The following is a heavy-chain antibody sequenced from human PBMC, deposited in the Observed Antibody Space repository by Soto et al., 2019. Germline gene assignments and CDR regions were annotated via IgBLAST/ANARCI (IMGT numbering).Heavy chain of an antibody. Sequence: QVQLVESGGGVVQPGRSLRLTCAASGFTFGSYAVHWVRQAPGKGLEWVAFISDDGDNENYADSVKGRFTSSRDNSKNTLYLQMNSLRPEDTAVYYCARDYEYGDLYATDVWGQGTTVTVSS. CDR2: ISDDGDNE. J-gene: IGHJ6*02. V-gene: IGHV3-30-3*01. CDR1: GFTFGSYA. D-gene: IGHD4-17*01. CDR3: ARDYEYGDLYATDV.